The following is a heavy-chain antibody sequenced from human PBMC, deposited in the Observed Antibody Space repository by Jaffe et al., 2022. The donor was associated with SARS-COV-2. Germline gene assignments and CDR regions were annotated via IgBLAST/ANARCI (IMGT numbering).Heavy chain of an antibody. D-gene: IGHD5-18*01. V-gene: IGHV3-53*01. CDR1: GFTVSSNY. CDR2: IYSGGST. Sequence: EVQLVESGGGLIQPGGSLRLSCAASGFTVSSNYMSWVRQAPGKGLEWVSVIYSGGSTYYADSVKGRFTISRDNSKNTLYLQMNSLRAEDTAVYYCARDGPRGYSYGVLGYYGMDVWGQGTTVTVSS. CDR3: ARDGPRGYSYGVLGYYGMDV. J-gene: IGHJ6*02.